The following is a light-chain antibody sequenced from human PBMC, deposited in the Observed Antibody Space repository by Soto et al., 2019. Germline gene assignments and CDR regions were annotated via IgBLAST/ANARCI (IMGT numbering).Light chain of an antibody. CDR1: QSVSSN. CDR3: QQYHNWPPWT. CDR2: GAS. Sequence: EIVMTQSPATLSVSPGERATLSCRASQSVSSNLAWYQQKPGQAPRLLIYGASTRATGIPARVSGSGSGTAFTLTISSLQSEDFAGYYCQQYHNWPPWTFGQGTKVEIK. J-gene: IGKJ1*01. V-gene: IGKV3-15*01.